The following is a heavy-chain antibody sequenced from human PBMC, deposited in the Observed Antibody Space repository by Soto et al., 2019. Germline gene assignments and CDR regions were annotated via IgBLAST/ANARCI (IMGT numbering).Heavy chain of an antibody. V-gene: IGHV4-59*01. Sequence: SETLSLTCTVSGGSISSYYWSWIRQPPGKGLEWIGYIYYSGSSNYNPSLKSRVTISVDTSKNQFSLKLSSVPAADTAVYYCARLGSSSWFFFDYWGQGTLVTVSS. J-gene: IGHJ4*02. CDR1: GGSISSYY. CDR2: IYYSGSS. CDR3: ARLGSSSWFFFDY. D-gene: IGHD6-13*01.